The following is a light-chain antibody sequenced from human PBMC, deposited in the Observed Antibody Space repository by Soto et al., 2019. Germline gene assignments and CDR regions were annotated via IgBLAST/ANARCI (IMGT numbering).Light chain of an antibody. CDR1: QSVSSY. J-gene: IGKJ4*01. V-gene: IGKV3-11*01. Sequence: EIVLTQSPATLSLSPGERATLSCRASQSVSSYLAWYQQKPGQAPRLLIYDASNRATGIPARFSGSGSGTDFTLTISSLEPEDFATYYCQQPKSFPLTFGGGTKVDIK. CDR2: DAS. CDR3: QQPKSFPLT.